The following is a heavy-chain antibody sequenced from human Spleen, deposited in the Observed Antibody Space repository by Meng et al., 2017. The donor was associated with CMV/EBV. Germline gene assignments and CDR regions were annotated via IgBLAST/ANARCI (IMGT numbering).Heavy chain of an antibody. CDR3: ARDGYQYYFDY. CDR1: GFTFSSYA. CDR2: ISGGTT. V-gene: IGHV3-23*01. J-gene: IGHJ4*02. Sequence: GESLKISCAASGFTFSSYAMSWVRQAPGKGLEWVSCISGGTTYYADSVKGRFIISRDNPKYTLYLQMNSLRAEDTAVYYCARDGYQYYFDYWGQGTLVTVSS. D-gene: IGHD5-12*01.